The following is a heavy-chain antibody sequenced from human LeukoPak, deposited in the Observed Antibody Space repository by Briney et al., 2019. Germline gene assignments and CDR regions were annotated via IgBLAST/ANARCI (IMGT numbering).Heavy chain of an antibody. V-gene: IGHV3-74*01. J-gene: IGHJ4*02. CDR3: ARGGSPFY. D-gene: IGHD3-10*01. CDR2: VSGDGTTT. Sequence: GGSLRLSCAASVFTFDSSWMHWVRQDPVKGLVWAARVSGDGTTTTYADSVKGRFTISRDNAKNTLYLQMNIVRAEDTAVYYCARGGSPFYWGQGSRVTVSS. CDR1: VFTFDSSW.